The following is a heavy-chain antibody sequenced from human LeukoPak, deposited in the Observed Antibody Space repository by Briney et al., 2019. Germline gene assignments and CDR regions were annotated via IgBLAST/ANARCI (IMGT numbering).Heavy chain of an antibody. CDR2: ISSSSRYI. D-gene: IGHD4-11*01. Sequence: GGSLRLSCAASGFTFSSYSMNWVRQAPGKGLEWVSSISSSSRYIYYADSVKGRFTISRDNAKNSLYLQMNSLRAEDTAVYYCARDLATRDDYWGQGTLVTVSS. V-gene: IGHV3-21*01. CDR3: ARDLATRDDY. J-gene: IGHJ4*02. CDR1: GFTFSSYS.